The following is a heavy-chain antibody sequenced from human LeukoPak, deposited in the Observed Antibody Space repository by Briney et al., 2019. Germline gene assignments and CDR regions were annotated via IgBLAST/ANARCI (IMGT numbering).Heavy chain of an antibody. CDR2: IYSSGST. J-gene: IGHJ5*02. CDR3: AKDYYDSSEGWFDP. D-gene: IGHD3-22*01. CDR1: GGAIIPFY. Sequence: SETLPLTCSVSGGAIIPFYWNWIRQPAGKGLEWIGRIYSSGSTKYNPSLKSRVTMSVDMSKNQFSLKLSSVTAADTAVYYCAKDYYDSSEGWFDPWGQGTLVTVSS. V-gene: IGHV4-4*07.